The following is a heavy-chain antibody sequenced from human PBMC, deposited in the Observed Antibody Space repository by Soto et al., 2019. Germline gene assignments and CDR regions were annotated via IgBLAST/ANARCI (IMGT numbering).Heavy chain of an antibody. J-gene: IGHJ3*02. CDR3: ARDDDSSYRSRALDN. Sequence: GGSLRLSCAASGFPFSSYEMSWVRQAPGKGLEWVSYISSNGATTYYADSVKGRFTISRDNAKNSLYLQMNGLRAEDTAVYYCARDDDSSYRSRALDNWGQGTMVTVSS. V-gene: IGHV3-48*03. D-gene: IGHD3-22*01. CDR2: ISSNGATT. CDR1: GFPFSSYE.